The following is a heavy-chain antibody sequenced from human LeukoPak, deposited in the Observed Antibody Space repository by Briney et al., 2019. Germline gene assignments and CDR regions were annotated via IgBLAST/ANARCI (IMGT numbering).Heavy chain of an antibody. Sequence: PGGSLRLSCAASGLTFSSYWMSWVRQAPGKGLGWVANIKQDGSEQYYLAAVRGRFTISRDNAKNSLYLQMASLRAEDTAVYYCARDYYDFWSGYYTPYYYYYYGMDVWGQGTTVTVSS. CDR3: ARDYYDFWSGYYTPYYYYYYGMDV. CDR1: GLTFSSYW. D-gene: IGHD3-3*01. CDR2: IKQDGSEQ. J-gene: IGHJ6*02. V-gene: IGHV3-7*01.